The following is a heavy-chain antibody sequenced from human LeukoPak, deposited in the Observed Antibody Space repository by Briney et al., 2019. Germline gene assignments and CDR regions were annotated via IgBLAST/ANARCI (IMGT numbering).Heavy chain of an antibody. CDR2: ISVYNGNT. J-gene: IGHJ4*02. CDR3: ARAGNRDGYNHHFDY. Sequence: GASVKVSCKASGYTFASYGISWVRQAPGQGLEWMGWISVYNGNTNYAQKLQGRVTMTTDTSTSTAYMELRSLRSEDTAVYYCARAGNRDGYNHHFDYWGQGTLVTVSS. V-gene: IGHV1-18*01. CDR1: GYTFASYG. D-gene: IGHD5-24*01.